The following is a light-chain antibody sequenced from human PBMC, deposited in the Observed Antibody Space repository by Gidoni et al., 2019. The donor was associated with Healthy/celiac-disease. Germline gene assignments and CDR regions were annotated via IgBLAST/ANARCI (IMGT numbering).Light chain of an antibody. CDR2: GAS. J-gene: IGKJ2*01. Sequence: EIVMTQSPATLSVSPGERATPSCRASQSVSSNFAWYQQKPGQAPRLLIYGASTRATGIPARFSGSGSGTEFTLTISSLQSEDFAVYYYQQYNNWPPMYTFGQGTKLEIK. CDR1: QSVSSN. V-gene: IGKV3-15*01. CDR3: QQYNNWPPMYT.